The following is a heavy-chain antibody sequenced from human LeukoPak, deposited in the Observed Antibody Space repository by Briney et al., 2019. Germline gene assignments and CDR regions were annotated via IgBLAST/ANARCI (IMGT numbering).Heavy chain of an antibody. V-gene: IGHV4-59*01. CDR3: ARDPTTVTKGFDI. CDR1: GGSLSSYY. J-gene: IGHJ3*02. CDR2: ISYIGST. D-gene: IGHD4-17*01. Sequence: PSETLSLTCTVSGGSLSSYYWTWIRQPPGKGLEWIGYISYIGSTNYNPSLKSRVTISVDTSKNQFSLKLSSVTAADTAVYYCARDPTTVTKGFDIWGQGTVITVSS.